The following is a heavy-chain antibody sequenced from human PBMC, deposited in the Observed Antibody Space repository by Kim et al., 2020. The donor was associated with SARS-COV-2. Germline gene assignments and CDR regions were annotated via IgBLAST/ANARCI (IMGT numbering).Heavy chain of an antibody. D-gene: IGHD5-12*01. J-gene: IGHJ6*02. CDR2: IDPSDSYT. V-gene: IGHV5-10-1*01. CDR1: GYSFTSYW. Sequence: GESLKISCKGSGYSFTSYWISWVRQMPGKGLEWMGRIDPSDSYTNYSPSFQGHVTISADKSISTAYLQWSSLKASDTAMYYCARLAPRGMATIPDYYYYYGMDVWGLGTTVTVSS. CDR3: ARLAPRGMATIPDYYYYYGMDV.